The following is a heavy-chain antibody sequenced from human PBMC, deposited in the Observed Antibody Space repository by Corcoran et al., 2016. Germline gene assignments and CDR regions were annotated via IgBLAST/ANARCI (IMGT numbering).Heavy chain of an antibody. Sequence: QVQESEGGVVQPGRSLSLSCAVSGFTFSSHAMHWARQAPGKELEWVAMISYDGRAENYVNSVRGRFAISRDNSKNTLYLQMNSLGPEDTAFYYCVGEVWPRDFNYWGQGTLVTVSS. CDR1: GFTFSSHA. CDR2: ISYDGRAE. CDR3: VGEVWPRDFNY. D-gene: IGHD2-21*01. J-gene: IGHJ4*02. V-gene: IGHV3-30*03.